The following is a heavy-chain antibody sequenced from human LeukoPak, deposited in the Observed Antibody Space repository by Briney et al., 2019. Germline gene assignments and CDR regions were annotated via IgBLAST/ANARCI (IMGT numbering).Heavy chain of an antibody. J-gene: IGHJ4*02. V-gene: IGHV3-7*01. CDR3: ARINSVNYYFDY. Sequence: GGSLRLSCAASGFTFSSYWMTWVRPSPGKGLEWVANIKLDGSETYYVDSVKGRFTIYRDNAKNSLYLQMNSLRAEDTAVYYCARINSVNYYFDYWGQGTLVTVSS. CDR1: GFTFSSYW. D-gene: IGHD5/OR15-5a*01. CDR2: IKLDGSET.